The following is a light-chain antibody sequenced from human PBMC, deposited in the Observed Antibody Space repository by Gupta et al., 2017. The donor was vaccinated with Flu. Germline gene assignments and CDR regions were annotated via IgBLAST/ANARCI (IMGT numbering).Light chain of an antibody. CDR3: MQGAHWPWA. CDR1: LGLVYSDGNTY. J-gene: IGKJ1*01. V-gene: IGKV2-30*01. CDR2: NVS. Sequence: DVVMTQSPLSLPVTLGQPASISCRSSLGLVYSDGNTYLHWFQQRPGQSPRRLIYNVSKRESGVPDRVSGSGSGTDVTLRISRVEAEDVGVYYCMQGAHWPWAFGQGTKVEIK.